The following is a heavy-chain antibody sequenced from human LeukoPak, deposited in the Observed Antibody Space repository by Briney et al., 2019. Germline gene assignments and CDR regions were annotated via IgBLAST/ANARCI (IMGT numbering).Heavy chain of an antibody. CDR1: GGSVSSGSYY. Sequence: SETPSLTCTVSGGSVSSGSYYWSWIRQPPGKGLEWIGYIYYSGSTNYNPSLKSRVTISVDTSKNQFSLKLSSVTAADTAVYYCARELRFLEWLCFDPWGQGTLVTVSS. J-gene: IGHJ5*02. CDR2: IYYSGST. V-gene: IGHV4-61*01. D-gene: IGHD3-3*01. CDR3: ARELRFLEWLCFDP.